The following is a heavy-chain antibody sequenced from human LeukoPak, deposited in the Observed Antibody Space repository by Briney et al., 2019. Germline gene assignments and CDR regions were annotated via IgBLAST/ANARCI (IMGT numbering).Heavy chain of an antibody. CDR2: IYYSGST. CDR3: ARGARYFDWLFSR. CDR1: GVSISSYY. D-gene: IGHD3-9*01. Sequence: PSETLSLTCTVSGVSISSYYWSWVRQPPGKGLEWLGYIYYSGSTNYNPSLKSRVTISVHTSKNQFSLKLSSVTAADTAVYYCARGARYFDWLFSRWGQGTLVTVSS. J-gene: IGHJ4*02. V-gene: IGHV4-59*01.